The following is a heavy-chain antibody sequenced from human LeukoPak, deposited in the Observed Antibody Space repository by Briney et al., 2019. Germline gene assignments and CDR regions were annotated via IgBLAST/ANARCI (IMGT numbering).Heavy chain of an antibody. CDR3: ARQYSYGPNSFDL. D-gene: IGHD5-18*01. CDR2: IYYSGST. J-gene: IGHJ5*02. V-gene: IGHV4-59*01. CDR1: GGSISSYY. Sequence: SETLSLTCTVSGGSISSYYWSWIRQPPGEGLEWIGYIYYSGSTNYNPSLKSRVTISVDTSKNQFSLKLSSVTAADTAVYYCARQYSYGPNSFDLWGQGTLATVSS.